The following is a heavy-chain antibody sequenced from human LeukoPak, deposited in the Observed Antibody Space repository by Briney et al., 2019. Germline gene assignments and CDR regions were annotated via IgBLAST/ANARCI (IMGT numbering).Heavy chain of an antibody. Sequence: SETLSLTCTVSGGSITSGSYYWSWIRQPAGKGLEWIGRIYTSGSTNYNPSLKSRVTISLDTSKNKFSLKLTSVTAADTAVYYGAREFAKAFDYWGQGTLVTVSS. D-gene: IGHD2-21*01. V-gene: IGHV4-61*02. CDR2: IYTSGST. CDR1: GGSITSGSYY. CDR3: AREFAKAFDY. J-gene: IGHJ4*02.